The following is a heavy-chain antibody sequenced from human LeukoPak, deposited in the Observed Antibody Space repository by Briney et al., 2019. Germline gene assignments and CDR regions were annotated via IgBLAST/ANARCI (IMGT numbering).Heavy chain of an antibody. CDR1: GGSISNYY. CDR2: IYYSGTT. CDR3: ARHGGYSSPYLH. V-gene: IGHV4-59*08. J-gene: IGHJ1*01. D-gene: IGHD6-13*01. Sequence: SETLSLTCTVSGGSISNYYWSWIRQPPGKGLECMGYIYYSGTTNYNSSLKSRVTISVDTSKNQFSLKLSSVTAADTAVYYCARHGGYSSPYLHWGQGTLVTVSS.